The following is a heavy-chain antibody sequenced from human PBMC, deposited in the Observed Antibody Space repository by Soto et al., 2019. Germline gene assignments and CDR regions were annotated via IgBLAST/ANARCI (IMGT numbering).Heavy chain of an antibody. J-gene: IGHJ6*02. V-gene: IGHV3-23*01. CDR3: ARDRRPSIYSGLAV. CDR2: IDGSSATT. D-gene: IGHD2-2*01. Sequence: LRLSCAASGFTFSDYAMSWVRQAPGKGLEWVSAIDGSSATTNYADSVKGRFTISRDNSKNTLFLHMSGLRAEDTAVYYCARDRRPSIYSGLAVWGQGTTVTVYS. CDR1: GFTFSDYA.